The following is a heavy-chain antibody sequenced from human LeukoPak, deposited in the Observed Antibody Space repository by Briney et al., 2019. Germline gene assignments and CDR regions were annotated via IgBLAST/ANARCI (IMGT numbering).Heavy chain of an antibody. D-gene: IGHD5-18*01. V-gene: IGHV4-34*01. CDR3: ARLRYSYGPSLFYYYGMDV. Sequence: PSETLSLTCAVYGGSFSGYYWSWIRQPPGKGLEWIGEINHSGSTNYNPSPKSRVTISVHTSKNQFSLKLSSVTAADTAVYYCARLRYSYGPSLFYYYGMDVWGQGTTVTVSS. CDR1: GGSFSGYY. J-gene: IGHJ6*02. CDR2: INHSGST.